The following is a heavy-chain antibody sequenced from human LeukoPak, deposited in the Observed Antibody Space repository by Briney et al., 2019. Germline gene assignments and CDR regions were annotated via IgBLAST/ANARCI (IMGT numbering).Heavy chain of an antibody. CDR3: ARDNRCGSYSY. V-gene: IGHV4-61*02. CDR2: IYTSGST. J-gene: IGHJ4*02. CDR1: GGSTSSGSYY. D-gene: IGHD1-26*01. Sequence: SQTLSLTCTVSGGSTSSGSYYWSWIRQPAGKGLEWIGRIYTSGSTNYNPSLKSRVTISVDTSKNQFSLKLSSVTAADTAVYYCARDNRCGSYSYWGQGTLVTVSS.